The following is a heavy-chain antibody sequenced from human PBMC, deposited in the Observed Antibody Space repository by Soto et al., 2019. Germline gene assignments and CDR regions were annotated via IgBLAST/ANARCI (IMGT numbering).Heavy chain of an antibody. V-gene: IGHV4-61*10. Sequence: SETLSLTCSVSGGSVISGRHYWSWFLQPAGNGLEWIGLIFSSGSTSFNPSLESRVAMSVDTSKNHFSLNLSSVTAADMAVYYCAREGSYSAYNFAHGIQLWSFDFWGQGALVTVSS. CDR2: IFSSGST. CDR3: AREGSYSAYNFAHGIQLWSFDF. J-gene: IGHJ4*02. CDR1: GGSVISGRHY. D-gene: IGHD5-12*01.